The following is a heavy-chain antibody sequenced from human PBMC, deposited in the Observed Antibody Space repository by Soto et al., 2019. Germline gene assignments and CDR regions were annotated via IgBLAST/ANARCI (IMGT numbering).Heavy chain of an antibody. Sequence: QVQLQESGPGLVKPSETLSLTCTVSGGSISSYYWSWIRQPPGKGLEWIGYIYYSGSTNYNPSLKSRGTISVATSKNQFYLKRSSVTAADTAVYYWPRDHYSDYGMAVWGQGTTVTVSS. CDR3: PRDHYSDYGMAV. CDR2: IYYSGST. J-gene: IGHJ6*02. CDR1: GGSISSYY. D-gene: IGHD3-10*01. V-gene: IGHV4-59*01.